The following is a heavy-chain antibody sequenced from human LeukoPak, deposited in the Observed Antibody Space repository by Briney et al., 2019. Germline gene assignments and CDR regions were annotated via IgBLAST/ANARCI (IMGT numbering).Heavy chain of an antibody. J-gene: IGHJ3*01. CDR2: IEKRSDGGTT. CDR1: GFTFNNAW. Sequence: GGSLRLSCAASGFTFNNAWMNWVRQAPGKGLEWVGRIEKRSDGGTTDYAAPVKDRFIISRDDSQDTLYLQMNTLKTEDTAVYYCTRDWYHAFDFWGQGTVVTVSP. D-gene: IGHD3-9*01. CDR3: TRDWYHAFDF. V-gene: IGHV3-15*07.